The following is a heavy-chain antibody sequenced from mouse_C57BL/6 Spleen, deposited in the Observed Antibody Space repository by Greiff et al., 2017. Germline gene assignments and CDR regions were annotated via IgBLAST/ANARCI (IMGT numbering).Heavy chain of an antibody. CDR1: GFTFSDYG. V-gene: IGHV5-17*01. J-gene: IGHJ3*01. CDR2: ISSGSSTI. Sequence: EVNVVESGGGLVKPGGSLKLSCAASGFTFSDYGMHWVRQAPEKGLEWVAYISSGSSTIYYADTVKGRFTISRDNAKNTLFLQMTSLRSEDTAMYYCANAYDGYSAWFAYWGQGTLVTVSA. D-gene: IGHD2-3*01. CDR3: ANAYDGYSAWFAY.